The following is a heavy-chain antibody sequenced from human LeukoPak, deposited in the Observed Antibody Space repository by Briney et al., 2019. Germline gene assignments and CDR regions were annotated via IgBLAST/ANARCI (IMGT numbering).Heavy chain of an antibody. CDR1: GFTFSSYG. J-gene: IGHJ1*01. V-gene: IGHV3-33*01. D-gene: IGHD2-21*02. Sequence: GGSLRLSCAASGFTFSSYGMHWVRQAPGKGLEWVAVIWYDGSNKYYADSVKGRFTISRDNSKNTLYLQMNSLRAEDTAVYYCATRGIVVVTATQHRGQGTLVTVSS. CDR2: IWYDGSNK. CDR3: ATRGIVVVTATQH.